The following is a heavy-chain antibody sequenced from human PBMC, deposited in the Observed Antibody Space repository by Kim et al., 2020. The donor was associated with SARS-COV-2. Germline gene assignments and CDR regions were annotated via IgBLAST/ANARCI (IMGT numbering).Heavy chain of an antibody. D-gene: IGHD6-25*01. CDR3: AREAALIAAPQKNFDY. CDR1: GFTFTNYF. Sequence: ASVKVSCKASGFTFTNYFMHWVRQAPGQGLEWMGTINPSGAFTLFTQKYQGRVIITKDTSTSIVYMEVSSLRSEDTAVYFCAREAALIAAPQKNFDYWGQGTLVTVSS. V-gene: IGHV1-46*01. CDR2: INPSGAFT. J-gene: IGHJ4*02.